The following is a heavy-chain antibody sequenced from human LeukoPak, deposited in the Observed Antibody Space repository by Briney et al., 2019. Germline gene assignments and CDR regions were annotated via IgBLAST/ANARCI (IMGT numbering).Heavy chain of an antibody. CDR3: ASQGGGGTTG. CDR2: FDPEDGET. CDR1: GYTLTELS. V-gene: IGHV1-24*01. D-gene: IGHD1-7*01. Sequence: GASVKVSCKVSGYTLTELSMHWVRQAPGKGLEWMGGFDPEDGETVYAQKFQGRVTLTEDTSADTAYMELSSLRAEDTAGYYCASQGGGGTTGWGQGTLVTVSS. J-gene: IGHJ4*02.